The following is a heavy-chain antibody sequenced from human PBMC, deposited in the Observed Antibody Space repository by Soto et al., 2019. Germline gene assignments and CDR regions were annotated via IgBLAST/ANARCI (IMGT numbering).Heavy chain of an antibody. V-gene: IGHV1-8*01. CDR1: GYTFTSYD. D-gene: IGHD2-2*01. J-gene: IGHJ6*02. CDR2: MNPNSGNT. Sequence: ASVKVSCKASGYTFTSYDINWVRQATGQGLEWMGWMNPNSGNTGYAQKFQGRVTMTRNTSISTAXXXXXXXXXXDTAVYYCARHCSSTSCPTRSHYYYYGMDVWGQGTTVTVSS. CDR3: ARHCSSTSCPTRSHYYYYGMDV.